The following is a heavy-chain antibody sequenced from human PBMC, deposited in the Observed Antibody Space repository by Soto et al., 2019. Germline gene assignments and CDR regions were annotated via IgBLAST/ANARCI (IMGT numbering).Heavy chain of an antibody. CDR1: GGTFSSYA. V-gene: IGHV1-69*13. Sequence: SVKVSCKASGGTFSSYAISWVRQAPGQGLEWMGGIIPSFGTANYAQKFQGRVTITADESTSTAYMELSSLRSEDTAVYYCAKALGVGATKYYYYYYGMDVWGQGTTVTVSS. CDR3: AKALGVGATKYYYYYYGMDV. D-gene: IGHD1-26*01. CDR2: IIPSFGTA. J-gene: IGHJ6*02.